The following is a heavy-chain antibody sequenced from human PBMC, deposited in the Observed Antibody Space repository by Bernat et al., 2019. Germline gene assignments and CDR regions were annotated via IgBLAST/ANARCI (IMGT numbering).Heavy chain of an antibody. Sequence: QVQLVQSGAEVKKPGASVKVSCKASGYTFTSYAMHWVRQAPGQRLEWMGWINAGNGNTKYSQKFQGRVTITRDTSASTAYMELSSLRSEDTAMYYCARAMREYSSSAHFDYWGQGTLVTVSS. CDR3: ARAMREYSSSAHFDY. CDR1: GYTFTSYA. V-gene: IGHV1-3*01. J-gene: IGHJ4*02. CDR2: INAGNGNT. D-gene: IGHD6-6*01.